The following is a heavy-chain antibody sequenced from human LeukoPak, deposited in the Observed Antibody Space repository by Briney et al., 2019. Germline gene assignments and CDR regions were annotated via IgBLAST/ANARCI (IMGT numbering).Heavy chain of an antibody. D-gene: IGHD1-26*01. J-gene: IGHJ4*02. CDR3: TRDLTEYVGASAD. Sequence: PGGSLRLSCAASGFIFSDSAMAWVRQAPGKGLEWVSTTTGRGDYTHYADSVRGRFTFSRDNSKDTMYLQMSSLGVDDTAVYYCTRDLTEYVGASADWGQGTLVTVSS. CDR2: TTGRGDYT. CDR1: GFIFSDSA. V-gene: IGHV3-23*01.